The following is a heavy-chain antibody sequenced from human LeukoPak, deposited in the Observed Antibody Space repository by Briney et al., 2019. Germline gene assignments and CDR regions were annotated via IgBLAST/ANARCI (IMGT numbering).Heavy chain of an antibody. V-gene: IGHV3-23*01. CDR2: ISGSGGST. Sequence: PGGSLRLSCAASGFTFSSYAMGWVRQAPGKGLEWVSAISGSGGSTYYADSVKGRFTISRDNSKNTLYLQMNSPRAEDTAVYYCAKVRGITMVRGVFDYWGQGTLVTVSS. CDR3: AKVRGITMVRGVFDY. CDR1: GFTFSSYA. J-gene: IGHJ4*02. D-gene: IGHD3-10*01.